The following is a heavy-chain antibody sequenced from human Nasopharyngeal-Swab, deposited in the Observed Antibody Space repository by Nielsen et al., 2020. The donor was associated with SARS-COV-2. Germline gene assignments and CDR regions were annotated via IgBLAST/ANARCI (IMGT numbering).Heavy chain of an antibody. V-gene: IGHV3-11*04. CDR2: ISSIGSTI. CDR1: GFTFSDYY. CDR3: ARGRYCSSNSCRSLMDV. J-gene: IGHJ6*03. D-gene: IGHD2-2*01. Sequence: LSLTCAASGFTFSDYYMSWIRQAPGKGLEWVSYISSIGSTIYYADPAKGRFTISRDNAKNSLYLQMNKLRAEDTAVYYCARGRYCSSNSCRSLMDVWGKGTTVTVSS.